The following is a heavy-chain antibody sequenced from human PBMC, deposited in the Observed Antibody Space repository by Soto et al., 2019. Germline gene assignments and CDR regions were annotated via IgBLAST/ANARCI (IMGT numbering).Heavy chain of an antibody. J-gene: IGHJ4*02. Sequence: TSETLSLTCPVSGGSISSYYWCWFRQPPGKGLEWIGYIYYSGSTNYNPSLKSRVTISVDTSKNQFSLKLSSVTAADTAVYYCARTSPAYCGGDCYSCYFDYWGQGTLVTVSA. V-gene: IGHV4-59*01. CDR2: IYYSGST. CDR1: GGSISSYY. CDR3: ARTSPAYCGGDCYSCYFDY. D-gene: IGHD2-21*02.